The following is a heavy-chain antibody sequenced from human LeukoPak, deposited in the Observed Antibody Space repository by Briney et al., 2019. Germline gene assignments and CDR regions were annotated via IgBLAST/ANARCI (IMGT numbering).Heavy chain of an antibody. V-gene: IGHV3-23*01. CDR1: GFTFSSSI. CDR3: TKDLYSDSPDY. Sequence: GGSLRLSCSASGFTFSSSIMTWVRQAPGKGLEWVSVGHSSGATFYAGSVKGRFTVSRDNSKNTLYLQMDSLRGEDTALYYCTKDLYSDSPDYWGQETLVTVSS. D-gene: IGHD5-12*01. J-gene: IGHJ4*02. CDR2: GHSSGAT.